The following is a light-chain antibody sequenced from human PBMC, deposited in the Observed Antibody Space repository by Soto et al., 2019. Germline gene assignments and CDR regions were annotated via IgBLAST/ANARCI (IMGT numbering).Light chain of an antibody. J-gene: IGLJ3*02. V-gene: IGLV1-40*01. CDR2: GNR. CDR3: QAYDYSLTASV. CDR1: SSNLGAGYD. Sequence: QSVLTQPPSVSGAPGQRVTLSCTGNSSNLGAGYDVHWYKQVPGAAPKLVIFGNRNRPSGAPERFSGSKSGTSASLAITGLQAEDEADYYCQAYDYSLTASVFGGGTKLTVL.